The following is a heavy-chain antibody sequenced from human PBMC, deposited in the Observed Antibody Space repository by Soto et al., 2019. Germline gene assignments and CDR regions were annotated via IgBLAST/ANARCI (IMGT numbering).Heavy chain of an antibody. CDR2: IKQDGSEK. D-gene: IGHD2-8*01. Sequence: EVQLVESGGGLVQPGGSLRVSCAASGFTFRSYWMSWVRQAPGKGLEWVANIKQDGSEKYYVHSVKGRFTISRDNAKESVFLQMNSLRADDTAVYYCARVYPYSYGMDVWGQGDKVTVSS. V-gene: IGHV3-7*04. CDR1: GFTFRSYW. CDR3: ARVYPYSYGMDV. J-gene: IGHJ6*02.